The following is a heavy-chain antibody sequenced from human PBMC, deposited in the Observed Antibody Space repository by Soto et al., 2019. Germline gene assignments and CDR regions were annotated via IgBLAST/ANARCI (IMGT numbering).Heavy chain of an antibody. CDR3: ASSRLFPHFYDSGLHV. V-gene: IGHV4-34*02. J-gene: IGHJ6*02. Sequence: QVQLQQWGGGLLKPSETLSLTCAVYGGSFSGYYCSWVRQPPGKGLEWIGQINHSGTTNYSPSRKSRVTMTVDTSKNQFSLNLSSVTAADTAIYFCASSRLFPHFYDSGLHVWGPGTTVTVSS. CDR2: INHSGTT. D-gene: IGHD2-21*01. CDR1: GGSFSGYY.